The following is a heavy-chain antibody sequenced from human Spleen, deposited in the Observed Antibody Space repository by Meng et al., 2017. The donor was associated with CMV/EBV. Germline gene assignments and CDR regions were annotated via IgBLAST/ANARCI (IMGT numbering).Heavy chain of an antibody. V-gene: IGHV3-7*01. CDR2: IKQDGSEK. CDR3: ARVERRNDTFDI. CDR1: GFTFSSYW. J-gene: IGHJ3*02. D-gene: IGHD1-1*01. Sequence: GESLKISCAASGFTFSSYWMSWVRQAPGKGLEWVANIKQDGSEKYYADSVKGRFTISRDNAKNSLYLQMNSLRAEDTAIYYCARVERRNDTFDIWGQGTMVTVSS.